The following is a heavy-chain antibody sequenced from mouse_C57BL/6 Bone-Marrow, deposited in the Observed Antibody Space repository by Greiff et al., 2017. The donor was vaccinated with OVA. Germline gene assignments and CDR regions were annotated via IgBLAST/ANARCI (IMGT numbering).Heavy chain of an antibody. CDR1: GFTFSSYA. CDR3: ARDLARWDVNAMGY. D-gene: IGHD4-1*01. V-gene: IGHV5-4*01. J-gene: IGHJ4*01. Sequence: EVHLVESGGGLVKPGGSLKLSCAASGFTFSSYAMSWVRQTPEKRLEWVATISDGGSYTYYPDNVKGRFTISRDNAKNNLYLQMSHLKSEDTAMYYCARDLARWDVNAMGYWGQGTSVTVAS. CDR2: ISDGGSYT.